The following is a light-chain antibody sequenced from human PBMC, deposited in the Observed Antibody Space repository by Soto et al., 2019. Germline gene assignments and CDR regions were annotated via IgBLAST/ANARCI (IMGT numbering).Light chain of an antibody. CDR3: QQRSNWAYT. Sequence: EIVLTQSPVTLSLSPGERATLSCRASQSVSSNLAWYQQKVGQAPRLLIYDASNRATGIPARFSGSGSGTDFTLTISSLEPEDFAVYYCQQRSNWAYTFGQGTKLEIK. V-gene: IGKV3-11*01. CDR2: DAS. J-gene: IGKJ2*01. CDR1: QSVSSN.